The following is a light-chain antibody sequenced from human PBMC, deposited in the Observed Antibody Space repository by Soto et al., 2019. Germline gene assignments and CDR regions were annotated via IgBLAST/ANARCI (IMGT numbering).Light chain of an antibody. CDR1: QSVSSSY. V-gene: IGKV3-20*01. CDR3: QQSGSSMYT. J-gene: IGKJ2*01. Sequence: EIVLTQSPGTLSLSPGQRATLSCRASQSVSSSYLAWYQQKPGQAPRLLIYGVSIRATGIPDRSSGSGSGTDFTLTISRLEPEDFAVYYCQQSGSSMYTFGQGTNLEIK. CDR2: GVS.